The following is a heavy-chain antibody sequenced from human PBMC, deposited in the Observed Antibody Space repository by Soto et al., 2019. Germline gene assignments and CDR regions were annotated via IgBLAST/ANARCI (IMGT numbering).Heavy chain of an antibody. V-gene: IGHV3-74*01. CDR1: GFRFSYNW. J-gene: IGHJ4*02. Sequence: EVQLVESGGGLVQPGGSLRLSCAGSGFRFSYNWMYWVRQAPGKGPEWVSRINEDGSMTSHTDSVRGRFTISRDNAKNSLYLQINSLTAEDTSVYYCVTNFRWGQGTLVTVSS. CDR2: INEDGSMT. CDR3: VTNFR.